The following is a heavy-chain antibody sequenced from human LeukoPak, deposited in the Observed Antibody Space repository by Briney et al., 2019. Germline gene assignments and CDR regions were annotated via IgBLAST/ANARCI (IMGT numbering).Heavy chain of an antibody. D-gene: IGHD3-3*01. CDR2: ISSSSSTI. Sequence: GGSLRLSCAASGFTFSSYSMNWVRQAPGKGLEWVSYISSSSSTIYYADSVKGRFTISRDNAKNSLYLQMNSLRAEDTAVYYCARGLDFWSGLGWFDPWGQGTLVTVSS. CDR3: ARGLDFWSGLGWFDP. CDR1: GFTFSSYS. V-gene: IGHV3-48*01. J-gene: IGHJ5*02.